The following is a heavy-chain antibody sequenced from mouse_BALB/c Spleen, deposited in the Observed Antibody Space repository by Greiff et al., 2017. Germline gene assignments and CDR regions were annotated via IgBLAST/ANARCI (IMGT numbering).Heavy chain of an antibody. CDR1: GFTFSSYA. CDR3: ARRDGKGGYYAMDY. Sequence: EVQRVESGGGLVKPGGSLKLSCAASGFTFSSYAMSWVRQTPEKRLEWVATISSGGSYTYYPDSVKGRFTISRDNAKNTLYLQMSSLRSEDTAMYYCARRDGKGGYYAMDYWGQGTSVTVSS. V-gene: IGHV5-9-3*01. D-gene: IGHD2-1*01. CDR2: ISSGGSYT. J-gene: IGHJ4*01.